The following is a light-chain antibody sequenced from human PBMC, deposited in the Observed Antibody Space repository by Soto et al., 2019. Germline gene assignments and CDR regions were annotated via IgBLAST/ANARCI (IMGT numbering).Light chain of an antibody. J-gene: IGLJ1*01. CDR2: DVN. Sequence: QSVLTQPRSVSGSPGQSVTISCTGTDTNIGFYNFVSWYQQHPDKAPHLVIYDVNKRPSGVPDRFSGSKSGKTASLTISGLQADDDADYFCCSYAGTYNYVFGNGTKVTV. CDR3: CSYAGTYNYV. CDR1: DTNIGFYNF. V-gene: IGLV2-11*01.